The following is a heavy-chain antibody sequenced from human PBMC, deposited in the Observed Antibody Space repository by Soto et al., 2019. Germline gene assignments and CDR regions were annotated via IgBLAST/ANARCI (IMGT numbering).Heavy chain of an antibody. V-gene: IGHV5-10-1*01. J-gene: IGHJ3*02. D-gene: IGHD1-26*01. CDR3: ARLDGAGPADAFDI. CDR2: IDPSDSYT. CDR1: GYSFTSYW. Sequence: PGGALKLSCKGSGYSFTSYWISWVRQMPGKGLEWMGRIDPSDSYTNYSPSFQGHVTISADKSISTAYLQWSSLKASDTAMYYCARLDGAGPADAFDIWGQGTMVTVSS.